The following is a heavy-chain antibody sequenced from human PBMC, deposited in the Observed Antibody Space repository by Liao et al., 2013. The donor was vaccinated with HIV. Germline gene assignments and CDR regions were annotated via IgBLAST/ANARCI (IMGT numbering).Heavy chain of an antibody. D-gene: IGHD2-2*01. CDR3: ARGEPYCSSTRCYPYYFDY. CDR1: GGSISSYY. CDR2: IYSSGSA. V-gene: IGHV4-4*07. Sequence: QVQLQESGPGLVKPSETLSLTCTVSGGSISSYYWSWIRQPAGKGLEWIGRIYSSGSANYNPSLKSRVTMSVDTSKNQFSLKLSSVTAADTAVYYCARGEPYCSSTRCYPYYFDYWGQGTLVTVSS. J-gene: IGHJ4*02.